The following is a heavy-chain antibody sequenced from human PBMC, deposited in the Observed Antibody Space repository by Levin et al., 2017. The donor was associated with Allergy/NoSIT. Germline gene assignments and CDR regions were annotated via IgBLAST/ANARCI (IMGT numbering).Heavy chain of an antibody. D-gene: IGHD3-10*01. CDR2: IKDDGSEK. Sequence: LSLTCAASGFTFSTYWMTWVRQAPGRGLEWVANIKDDGSEKYYVDSVKGRFTISRDNAKNALYLQVNSLRAEDTAVYYCARDLSRDGESLDYWGQGTLVTASS. J-gene: IGHJ4*02. CDR3: ARDLSRDGESLDY. V-gene: IGHV3-7*04. CDR1: GFTFSTYW.